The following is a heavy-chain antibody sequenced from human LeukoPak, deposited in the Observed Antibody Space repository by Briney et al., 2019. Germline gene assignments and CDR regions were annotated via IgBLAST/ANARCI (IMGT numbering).Heavy chain of an antibody. V-gene: IGHV3-7*01. CDR2: IKQGGSEK. Sequence: GGSLRLSCAASGFTFSSYWMSWVRQAPGKGLEWVANIKQGGSEKYYVDSVKGRFTISRDNAKNSLYLQMNSLRAEDTAVYYCARRGYSYGLIHYYYYYMDVWGKGTTVTVSS. J-gene: IGHJ6*03. CDR1: GFTFSSYW. CDR3: ARRGYSYGLIHYYYYYMDV. D-gene: IGHD5-18*01.